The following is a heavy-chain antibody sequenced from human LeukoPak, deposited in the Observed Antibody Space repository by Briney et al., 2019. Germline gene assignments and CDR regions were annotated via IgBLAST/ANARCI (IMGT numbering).Heavy chain of an antibody. CDR3: VKGGGNVRRYFEY. D-gene: IGHD4-23*01. CDR1: GFTFSSYA. Sequence: GGSLRLSCAASGFTFSSYAMSWVRQTPGKGLEWVSAISGSGGSTYYADSVKGRFTISRDSSKNTLYLQMNSLRAEDTAVYYCVKGGGNVRRYFEYWGQGTLVTVSS. J-gene: IGHJ4*02. V-gene: IGHV3-23*01. CDR2: ISGSGGST.